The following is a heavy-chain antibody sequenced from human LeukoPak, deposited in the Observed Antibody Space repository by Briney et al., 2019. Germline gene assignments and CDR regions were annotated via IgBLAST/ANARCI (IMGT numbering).Heavy chain of an antibody. CDR1: GFAFDEHG. Sequence: GGSLRLSCTASGFAFDEHGMSWVRQVPGKGLEWVSGINWSGGSTGYADPLRGRFTISRDNAKNSLYLQMDRLRAEGTALYYCARAPITSPFYFDYWGQGTLVTVSS. J-gene: IGHJ4*02. CDR2: INWSGGST. V-gene: IGHV3-20*04. CDR3: ARAPITSPFYFDY. D-gene: IGHD2-2*01.